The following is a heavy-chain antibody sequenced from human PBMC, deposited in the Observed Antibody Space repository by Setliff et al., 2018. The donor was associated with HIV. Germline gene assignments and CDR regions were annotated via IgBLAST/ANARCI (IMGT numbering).Heavy chain of an antibody. Sequence: SETLSLTCTVSGGSISSGDYYWSWIRQPPGKGLEWIGYIYYSGSTNYNPSLKSRVTISLDTSKNQFSLKLSSVTAADTAVYYCARGKYCTDGVCSKPRSAVMDVWGQGTTVTVSS. CDR3: ARGKYCTDGVCSKPRSAVMDV. CDR2: IYYSGST. V-gene: IGHV4-30-4*08. J-gene: IGHJ6*02. D-gene: IGHD2-8*01. CDR1: GGSISSGDYY.